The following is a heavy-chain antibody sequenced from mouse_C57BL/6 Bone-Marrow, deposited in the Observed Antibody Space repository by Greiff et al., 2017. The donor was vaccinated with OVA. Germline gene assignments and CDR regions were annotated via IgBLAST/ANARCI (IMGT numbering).Heavy chain of an antibody. D-gene: IGHD2-3*01. Sequence: EVKVVESGGGLVKPGGSLKLSCAASGFTFSSYAMSWVRQTPEKRLEWVATISDGGSYTYYPDNVKGRFTISRDNAKNNLYLQMSHLKSEDTAMYYCARDRGDGYFYFDYWGQGTTLTVSS. CDR1: GFTFSSYA. CDR3: ARDRGDGYFYFDY. J-gene: IGHJ2*01. CDR2: ISDGGSYT. V-gene: IGHV5-4*01.